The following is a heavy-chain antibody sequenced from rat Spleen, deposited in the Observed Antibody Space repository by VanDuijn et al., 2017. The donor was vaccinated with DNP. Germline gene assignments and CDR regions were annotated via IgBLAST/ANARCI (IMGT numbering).Heavy chain of an antibody. D-gene: IGHD1-1*01. CDR3: AIYFYSGDNWFGY. J-gene: IGHJ3*01. V-gene: IGHV5-20*01. CDR1: GFTFSDYY. CDR2: ISYDGGRN. Sequence: EVQLVESGGGSVQPGRSLRLSCAASGFTFSDYYMAWVRQAPTKGLEWVAYISYDGGRNYNGDSVKGRFTISRDNARSTLYLQMNSLRSEDTATYYCAIYFYSGDNWFGYWGQGTLVTVSS.